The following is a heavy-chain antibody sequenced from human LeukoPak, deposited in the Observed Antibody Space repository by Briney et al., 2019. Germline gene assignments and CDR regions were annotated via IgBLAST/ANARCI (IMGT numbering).Heavy chain of an antibody. CDR1: GFTFDDYA. CDR3: AKDMGSSGWYWKSLFDY. J-gene: IGHJ4*02. Sequence: GGSLRLSCAASGFTFDDYAMHWVRQAPGKGLEWVSLISWDGGSTYYADSVKGRFTISRDNSKNSLYLQMNSLRAEDTALYYCAKDMGSSGWYWKSLFDYWGQGTLVTVSS. CDR2: ISWDGGST. V-gene: IGHV3-43D*03. D-gene: IGHD6-19*01.